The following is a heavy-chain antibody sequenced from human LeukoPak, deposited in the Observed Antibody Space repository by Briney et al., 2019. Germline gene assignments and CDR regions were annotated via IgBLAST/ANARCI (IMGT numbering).Heavy chain of an antibody. CDR1: GFTFTNYW. CDR3: VRDGDHYDFDH. J-gene: IGHJ4*02. CDR2: INKDGRGP. Sequence: PGGSLRLSCAASGFTFTNYWIHWVRQAPGKGLVWVARINKDGRGPDYSDSVKGRFTVSRDNAKNTVHLQMNSLRAEDTAVYYCVRDGDHYDFDHWGQGTLVTV. V-gene: IGHV3-74*01. D-gene: IGHD4-17*01.